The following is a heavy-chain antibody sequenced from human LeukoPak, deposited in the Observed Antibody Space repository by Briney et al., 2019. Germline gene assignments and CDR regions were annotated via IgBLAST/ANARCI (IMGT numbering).Heavy chain of an antibody. CDR3: ARLSGITMVRAVIITKPHAFDI. CDR2: IYYSGST. Sequence: SETLSLTCTVSGGSISSYYWSWIRQPPGKGLEWIGYIYYSGSTNYNPSLKSRVTISVDTSKNQFSLKLSSVTAADTAVYYCARLSGITMVRAVIITKPHAFDIWGQGTMVTVSS. D-gene: IGHD3-10*01. V-gene: IGHV4-59*08. J-gene: IGHJ3*02. CDR1: GGSISSYY.